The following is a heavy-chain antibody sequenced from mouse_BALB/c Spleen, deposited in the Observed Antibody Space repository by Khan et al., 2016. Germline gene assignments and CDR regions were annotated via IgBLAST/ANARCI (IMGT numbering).Heavy chain of an antibody. CDR2: INSNGGST. CDR3: ARHYYGSSY. D-gene: IGHD1-1*01. J-gene: IGHJ3*01. Sequence: EVELVESGGGLVQPGGSLKLSCAASGFTFSSYGMSWVRQTPDKRLELVATINSNGGSTYYPDSVKGRFTISIDNAKNTLFLQRSSLESEDTAMYYCARHYYGSSYWGQGTLVTVSA. CDR1: GFTFSSYG. V-gene: IGHV5-6-3*01.